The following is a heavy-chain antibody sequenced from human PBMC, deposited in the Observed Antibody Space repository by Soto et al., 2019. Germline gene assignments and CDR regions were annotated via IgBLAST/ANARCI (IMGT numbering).Heavy chain of an antibody. CDR1: GFTFSSYA. V-gene: IGHV3-30-3*01. CDR2: ISYDGSNK. D-gene: IGHD3-3*01. CDR3: ARGITIFGAICGMDV. Sequence: QVQLVESGGGVVQPGRSLRLSCAASGFTFSSYAMHWVRQAPGKGLEWVAVISYDGSNKYYADSVKGRFTISRDNSKNPLYLQMNSLRAEETAVYYCARGITIFGAICGMDVWGQGTTVTVSS. J-gene: IGHJ6*02.